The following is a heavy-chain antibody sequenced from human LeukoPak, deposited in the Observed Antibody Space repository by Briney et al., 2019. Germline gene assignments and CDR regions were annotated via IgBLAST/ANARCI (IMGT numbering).Heavy chain of an antibody. J-gene: IGHJ4*02. CDR2: IHTDQTIH. CDR3: AKAPVTTCRGAFCYPFDY. Sequence: AGSLRLSCAASGFTFSGIGMHWVRQAPGKGLEWVAYIHTDQTIHYYADSVNGRFNISRDNSKNTLFLQMNRLRPEDAAVYYSAKAPVTTCRGAFCYPFDYWGLGTLVTVSS. CDR1: GFTFSGIG. D-gene: IGHD2-15*01. V-gene: IGHV3-30*02.